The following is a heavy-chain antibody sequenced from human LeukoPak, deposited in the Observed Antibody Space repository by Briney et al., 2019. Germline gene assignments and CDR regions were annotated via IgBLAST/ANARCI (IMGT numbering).Heavy chain of an antibody. CDR1: GFTFSNYA. Sequence: GGTLRLSCAASGFTFSNYAMSWVRQPPGKGLEWVSLISGSGDTTYYVDSVQGRFTISRDNSKNTLFLQMDSLRAEDTAVYYCAKGGFGRPFDYWGQGTLVTVSS. V-gene: IGHV3-23*01. J-gene: IGHJ4*02. D-gene: IGHD3-10*01. CDR3: AKGGFGRPFDY. CDR2: ISGSGDTT.